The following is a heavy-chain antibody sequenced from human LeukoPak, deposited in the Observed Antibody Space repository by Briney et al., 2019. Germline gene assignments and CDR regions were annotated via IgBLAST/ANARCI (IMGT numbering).Heavy chain of an antibody. D-gene: IGHD3-22*01. Sequence: SETLSLTCTVSGGSISSYYWSWIRQPAGEGLEWIGRIYTTGSTDYKPSPKSRVTLSVDTSKNQFSLTLRSVTAADTAVYYCARDPIHYFGSSAYSSDDFWGQGTLVTISS. J-gene: IGHJ4*02. CDR2: IYTTGST. CDR1: GGSISSYY. CDR3: ARDPIHYFGSSAYSSDDF. V-gene: IGHV4-4*07.